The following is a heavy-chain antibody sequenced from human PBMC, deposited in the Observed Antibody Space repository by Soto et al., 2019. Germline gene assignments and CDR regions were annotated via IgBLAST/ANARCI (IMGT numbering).Heavy chain of an antibody. CDR3: ARDSYYGGPTWSFDY. Sequence: EVQLVESGGGLVQPGGSLRLSCAASGFTFSSYAMHWVRKAPGKGLEYVSAISSNGGSTYYANSVKGRFTISRDNSKNTLYLQMGSLRAEDMAVYYCARDSYYGGPTWSFDYWGQGTLVTVSS. J-gene: IGHJ4*02. D-gene: IGHD1-26*01. V-gene: IGHV3-64*01. CDR2: ISSNGGST. CDR1: GFTFSSYA.